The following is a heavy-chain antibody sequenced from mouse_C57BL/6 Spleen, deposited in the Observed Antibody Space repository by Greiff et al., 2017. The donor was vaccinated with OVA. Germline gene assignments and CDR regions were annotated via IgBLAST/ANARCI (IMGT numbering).Heavy chain of an antibody. J-gene: IGHJ1*03. CDR2: ISSGSSTI. V-gene: IGHV5-17*01. CDR3: ARPPRVGGFDV. Sequence: EVKLVESGGGLVKPGGSLKLSCAASGFTFSDYGMHWVRQAPEKGLEWVAYISSGSSTIYYADTVKGRFTISRDNAKNTLFLQMTSLRSEDTAMYYCARPPRVGGFDVGGTGTTVTVYS. CDR1: GFTFSDYG.